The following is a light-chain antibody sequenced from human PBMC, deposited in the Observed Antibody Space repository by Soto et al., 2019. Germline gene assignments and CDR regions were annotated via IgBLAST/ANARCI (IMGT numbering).Light chain of an antibody. CDR1: SGHSSYA. CDR3: QTWGTGIGV. CDR2: LNSDGSH. V-gene: IGLV4-69*01. Sequence: QLVLTQSPSASASLGASVKLTCTLSSGHSSYAIAWHQQQPEKGPRYLMKLNSDGSHSKGDGIPDRFSGSSSGAERYLTISSLQSEDEADYYCQTWGTGIGVFGGGTKLHRP. J-gene: IGLJ3*02.